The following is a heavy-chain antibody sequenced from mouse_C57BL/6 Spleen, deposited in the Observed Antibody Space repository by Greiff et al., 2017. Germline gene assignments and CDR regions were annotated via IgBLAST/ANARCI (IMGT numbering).Heavy chain of an antibody. J-gene: IGHJ2*01. D-gene: IGHD2-10*02. CDR2: INPYNGDT. V-gene: IGHV1-20*01. CDR1: GYSFTGYF. Sequence: VQLQQSGPELVKPGDSVKISCKASGYSFTGYFMNWVMQSHGKSLAWIGRINPYNGDTFYNQKFKGKATLTVAKSSSTADMELRSRTSEDSAVYYCARQGYGNYNFDYWGQGTTLTVSS. CDR3: ARQGYGNYNFDY.